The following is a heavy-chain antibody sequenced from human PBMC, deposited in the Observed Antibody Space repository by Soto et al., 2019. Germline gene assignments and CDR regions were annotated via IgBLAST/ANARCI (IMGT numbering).Heavy chain of an antibody. D-gene: IGHD3-10*01. CDR3: TTGLVMAASHEMVRGVIMRRGNWFDP. CDR2: IKSKTDGGTT. CDR1: GFTFSNAW. J-gene: IGHJ5*02. V-gene: IGHV3-15*01. Sequence: GGSLRLSCAASGFTFSNAWMSWVRQAPGKGLEWVGRIKSKTDGGTTDYAAPGKGRFTISRDDSKNTLYLQMNSLKTADTAVYYCTTGLVMAASHEMVRGVIMRRGNWFDPWGQGTLVTVSS.